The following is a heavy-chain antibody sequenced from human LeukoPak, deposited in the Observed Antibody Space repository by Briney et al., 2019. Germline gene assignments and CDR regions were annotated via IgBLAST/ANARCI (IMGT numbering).Heavy chain of an antibody. CDR1: GASISSGDYY. CDR2: IYYSGST. J-gene: IGHJ5*02. CDR3: AREPLSTSRWFDP. Sequence: SETLSLTCTVSGASISSGDYYWRWIRQPPGKGLEWIGYIYYSGSTYYNPSLKSRVTISVDTSKNQFSLKLSSVTAADTAVYYCAREPLSTSRWFDPWGQGTLVTVSS. V-gene: IGHV4-30-4*01.